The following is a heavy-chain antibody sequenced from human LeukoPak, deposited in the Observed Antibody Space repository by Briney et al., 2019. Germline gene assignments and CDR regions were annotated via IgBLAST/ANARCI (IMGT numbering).Heavy chain of an antibody. V-gene: IGHV3-23*01. CDR1: GFTFSSSA. J-gene: IGHJ4*02. Sequence: GGSLRLSCSASGFTFSSSAMSWVRQAPGKGLEWVSAIGTSGDRTFYADSVKGRFTISRDNSKNTLYLQMNSLRAEDTAVYYCARDRPYFDYWGQGTLSPSP. CDR3: ARDRPYFDY. CDR2: IGTSGDRT.